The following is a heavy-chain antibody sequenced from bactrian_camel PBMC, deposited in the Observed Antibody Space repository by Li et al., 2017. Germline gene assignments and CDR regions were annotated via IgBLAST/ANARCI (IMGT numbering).Heavy chain of an antibody. CDR1: GFTFTYYA. V-gene: IGHV3S31*01. J-gene: IGHJ4*01. CDR2: IDGGGHTT. Sequence: EVQLVESGGGLVQPGGSLRLSCAASGFTFTYYAMSWVRQAPGKGLEWISAIDGGGHTTYYADSVKGRFTISRDNAKSTLYLQLNSLKTEDVAIYYCASDFGGLWIPDGEDLEWWGKGTQVTVS. CDR3: ASDFGGLWIPDGEDLEW. D-gene: IGHD1*01.